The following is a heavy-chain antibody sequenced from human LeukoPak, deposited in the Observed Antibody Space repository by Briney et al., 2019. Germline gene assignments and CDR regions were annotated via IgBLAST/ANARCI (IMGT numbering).Heavy chain of an antibody. D-gene: IGHD6-13*01. CDR2: IYPGDSDT. CDR1: GYSFTSYW. V-gene: IGHV5-51*01. CDR3: ARSYSSSWYRLAAGWFDP. J-gene: IGHJ5*02. Sequence: GESLKISCKGSGYSFTSYWIGWVRQMPGKGLEWMGIIYPGDSDTRYSPSFQGQVTISADKSISTAYLQWSSLKALDTAMYYCARSYSSSWYRLAAGWFDPWGQGTLVTVSS.